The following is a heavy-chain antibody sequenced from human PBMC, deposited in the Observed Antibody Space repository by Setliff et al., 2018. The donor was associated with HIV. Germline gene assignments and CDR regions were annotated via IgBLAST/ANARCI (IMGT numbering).Heavy chain of an antibody. V-gene: IGHV4-34*01. Sequence: SETLSLTCAVYGGSFNGYSWTWIRQPPGKGLEWIGGINHSGSTNYNPSLKSRVTISVDTSKSQFSLRLNSVTATDTAPYYCARGRFHRLHRPYSGSGSLGIQYFDYWGRGTLVTVSS. J-gene: IGHJ4*02. CDR1: GGSFNGYS. CDR3: ARGRFHRLHRPYSGSGSLGIQYFDY. CDR2: INHSGST. D-gene: IGHD3-10*01.